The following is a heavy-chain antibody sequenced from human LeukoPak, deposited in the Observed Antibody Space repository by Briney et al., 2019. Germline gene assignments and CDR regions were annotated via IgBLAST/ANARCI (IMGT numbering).Heavy chain of an antibody. V-gene: IGHV3-23*01. Sequence: GGSLRLSCAASGFSFSRYVMSWVRQAAGKGLEWVSTIRGSSDGIYYADSVKGRFTISRDNSRNMLYLQMSGLRVDDTAVYFCARDIELPPAFRVPFDHWGQGALVTVSS. CDR2: IRGSSDGI. CDR1: GFSFSRYV. CDR3: ARDIELPPAFRVPFDH. D-gene: IGHD1-7*01. J-gene: IGHJ4*02.